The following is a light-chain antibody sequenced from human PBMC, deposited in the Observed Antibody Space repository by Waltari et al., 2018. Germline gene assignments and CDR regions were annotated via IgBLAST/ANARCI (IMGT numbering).Light chain of an antibody. Sequence: EIVLTQSPGTLSLSPGDRATLSCRASQSTSTSSLAWYQQKPGQPPRLLLYGTSTRATGIPDRFSGSGSGTDFTLAISRLEPEDFAVYYCQHYGSSPPLYTVGQGTKLEIK. CDR3: QHYGSSPPLYT. CDR2: GTS. J-gene: IGKJ2*01. V-gene: IGKV3-20*01. CDR1: QSTSTSS.